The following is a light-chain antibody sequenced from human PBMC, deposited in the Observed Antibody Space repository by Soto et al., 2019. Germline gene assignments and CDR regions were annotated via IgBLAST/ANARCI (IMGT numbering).Light chain of an antibody. CDR1: QSISSY. CDR3: KQTYRPPFA. CDR2: AAS. Sequence: DIQMTQSPSSLSASVGDRVTITCRASQSISSYLNWYQQKPGKAPKLLIYAASSLQRGVPSRFSGNASGTDFSLTISSLLPAEFATYYCKQTYRPPFAFSPGNTGDIK. V-gene: IGKV1-39*01. J-gene: IGKJ3*01.